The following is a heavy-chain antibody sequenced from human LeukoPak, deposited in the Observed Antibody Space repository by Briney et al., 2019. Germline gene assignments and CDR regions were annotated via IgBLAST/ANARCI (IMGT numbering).Heavy chain of an antibody. Sequence: GASVKVSCKAFGYTFTSNYMHWVRQAPGQGLEWMGWINPNSGGTNYAQKFQGRVTMTRDTSISTAYMELSRLRSDDTAVYYCASGLGYGSGIDYWGQGTLVTVSS. CDR3: ASGLGYGSGIDY. J-gene: IGHJ4*02. V-gene: IGHV1-2*02. CDR1: GYTFTSNY. D-gene: IGHD3-10*01. CDR2: INPNSGGT.